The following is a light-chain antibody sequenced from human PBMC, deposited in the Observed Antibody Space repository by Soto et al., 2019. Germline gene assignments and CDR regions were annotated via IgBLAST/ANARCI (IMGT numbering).Light chain of an antibody. CDR3: QQYSGYPWT. Sequence: DVQMTQSPSTLSASVGDRITITCRASQGVSTWLAWFQQKPGKAPKVLIYRASNLEIGVPSRFSGSGSGTEFILTISSLQPDDFATYYCQQYSGYPWTFGQGTKVEIK. V-gene: IGKV1-5*03. CDR1: QGVSTW. CDR2: RAS. J-gene: IGKJ1*01.